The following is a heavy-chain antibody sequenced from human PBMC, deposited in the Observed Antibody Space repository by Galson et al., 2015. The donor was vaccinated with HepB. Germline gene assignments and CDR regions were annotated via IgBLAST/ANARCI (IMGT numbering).Heavy chain of an antibody. CDR2: ISYDGSNK. Sequence: SLRLSCAASGFTFSSYAMHWVRQAPGKGLEWVAVISYDGSNKYYADSVKGRFTISRDNSKNTLYLQMNSLRAEDTAVYYCAREEGYCSSTSCYRDYYYGMDVWGQGTTVTVSS. CDR1: GFTFSSYA. V-gene: IGHV3-30-3*01. J-gene: IGHJ6*02. D-gene: IGHD2-2*02. CDR3: AREEGYCSSTSCYRDYYYGMDV.